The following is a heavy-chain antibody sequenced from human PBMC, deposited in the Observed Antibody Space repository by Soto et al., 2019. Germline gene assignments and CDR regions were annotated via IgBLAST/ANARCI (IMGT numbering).Heavy chain of an antibody. CDR3: ARGRIIVAGGFDP. Sequence: QVQLVQSGAEVKKPGASVKVSCKASGYTFTRYDIIWVRQATGQGLEWMGWMNPSTGNTDSAEKFQGRLTMTRNTSISTVYMELSSLSFEDTAVYYCARGRIIVAGGFDPWGQGTLVTVSS. CDR1: GYTFTRYD. CDR2: MNPSTGNT. V-gene: IGHV1-8*01. J-gene: IGHJ5*02. D-gene: IGHD6-19*01.